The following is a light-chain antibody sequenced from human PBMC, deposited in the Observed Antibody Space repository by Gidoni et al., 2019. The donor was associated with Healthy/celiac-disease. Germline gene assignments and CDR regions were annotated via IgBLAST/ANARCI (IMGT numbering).Light chain of an antibody. V-gene: IGKV1-5*03. CDR1: QSISSW. Sequence: DIQMTQSPSTLSASVGDRVTITCRASQSISSWLAWYQQKPGKAPKLLIYKASSLESGVPSRFSGSGSGTEFTLTISSLQPDDFATYYCQQYNSSPRTFXXXTRLEIK. CDR3: QQYNSSPRT. J-gene: IGKJ5*01. CDR2: KAS.